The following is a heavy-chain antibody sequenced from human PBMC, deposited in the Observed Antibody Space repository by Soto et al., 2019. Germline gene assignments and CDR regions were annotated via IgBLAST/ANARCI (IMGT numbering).Heavy chain of an antibody. J-gene: IGHJ5*02. CDR3: ARVVPGAEAWFGP. D-gene: IGHD2-2*01. Sequence: ASVKVSCKASGYTFTGYYMHWVRQAPGQPLEWLGWISLYSDGTNYAQKFQGRVSMTTDTSTTTAYMELRSLRSDDTAVYYCARVVPGAEAWFGPWGQGTLVTSPQ. V-gene: IGHV1-2*02. CDR1: GYTFTGYY. CDR2: ISLYSDGT.